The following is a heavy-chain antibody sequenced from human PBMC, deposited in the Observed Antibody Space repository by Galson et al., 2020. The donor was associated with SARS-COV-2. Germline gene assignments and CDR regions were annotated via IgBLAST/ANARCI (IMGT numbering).Heavy chain of an antibody. CDR1: GFTFSSYD. CDR3: ARVKYDSSGYHWYFDL. V-gene: IGHV3-13*01. D-gene: IGHD3-22*01. Sequence: LSLTCAASGFTFSSYDMHWVRQATGKGLEWVSVIGTAGDTYYPGSVKGRFTISRENAKNSLYLQMNSLRAGDTAVYYCARVKYDSSGYHWYFDLWGRGTLVTVSS. J-gene: IGHJ2*01. CDR2: IGTAGDT.